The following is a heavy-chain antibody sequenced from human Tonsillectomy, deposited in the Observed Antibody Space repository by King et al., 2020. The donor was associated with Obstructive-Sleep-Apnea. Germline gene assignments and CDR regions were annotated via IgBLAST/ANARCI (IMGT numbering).Heavy chain of an antibody. V-gene: IGHV3-64D*06. CDR2: IISNGGST. J-gene: IGHJ4*02. CDR1: GFTFSSYA. Sequence: VQLVESGGGLVQPGGSLRLSCLASGFTFSSYAMHWVRQAPGKGLEYVSAIISNGGSTYYADSVKGRFTISRDNSKNTLYLQMSSLRAEDTAVYYCVKTRAKYSSSPQGDYWGQGTLVTVSS. CDR3: VKTRAKYSSSPQGDY. D-gene: IGHD6-6*01.